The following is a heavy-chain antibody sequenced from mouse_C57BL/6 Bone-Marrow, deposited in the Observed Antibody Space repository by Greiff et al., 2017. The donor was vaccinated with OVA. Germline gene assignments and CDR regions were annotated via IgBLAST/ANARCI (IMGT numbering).Heavy chain of an antibody. V-gene: IGHV1-64*01. CDR3: ASSRQLRLRV. CDR2: IHPNSGST. D-gene: IGHD3-2*02. J-gene: IGHJ2*01. CDR1: GYTFTSYW. Sequence: QVQLKQPGAELVKPGASVKLSCKASGYTFTSYWMHWVKQRPGQGLEWIGMIHPNSGSTNYNEKFKSKATLAVDKSSSTAYMQLSSLTSEDSAVYYCASSRQLRLRVWGQGTTLTVSS.